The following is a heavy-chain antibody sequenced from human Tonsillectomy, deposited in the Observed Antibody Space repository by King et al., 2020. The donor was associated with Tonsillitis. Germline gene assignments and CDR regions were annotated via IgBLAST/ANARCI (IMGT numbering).Heavy chain of an antibody. CDR1: GYSISSGYY. Sequence: QLQESGPGLVKPSETLSLTCAVSGYSISSGYYWGWIRQSPGKGREWIGTIYHSGSTYYNPSLKSRVTISVDTSKNQFSLKLTSVTAADTAVYYCGSPYLGSNYGMDVWGQGTTVTVSS. CDR2: IYHSGST. J-gene: IGHJ6*02. CDR3: GSPYLGSNYGMDV. D-gene: IGHD1-26*01. V-gene: IGHV4-38-2*01.